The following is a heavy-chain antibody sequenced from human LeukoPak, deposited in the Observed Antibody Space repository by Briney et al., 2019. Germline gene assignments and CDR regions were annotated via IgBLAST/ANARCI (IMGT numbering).Heavy chain of an antibody. D-gene: IGHD2/OR15-2a*01. CDR2: IYSGGST. Sequence: QAGGSLRLSCAVSGFTVSSNYMSWVRQAPGKGLEWVSVIYSGGSTYYADSVKGRFTISRHNSKNTLYLQMNSLRAEDTAVYYCARDNKHYYYGMDVWGQGTTVTVSS. J-gene: IGHJ6*02. CDR3: ARDNKHYYYGMDV. CDR1: GFTVSSNY. V-gene: IGHV3-53*04.